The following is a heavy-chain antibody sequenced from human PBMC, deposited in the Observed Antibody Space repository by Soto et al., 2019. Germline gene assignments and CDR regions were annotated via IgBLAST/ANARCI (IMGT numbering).Heavy chain of an antibody. CDR1: GGSFSGYY. CDR3: ARSHRRGAAADY. CDR2: INHSGST. V-gene: IGHV4-34*01. J-gene: IGHJ4*02. D-gene: IGHD6-13*01. Sequence: QVQLQQWGAGLLKPSETLSLTCAVYGGSFSGYYWSWIRQPPGKGLEWIGEINHSGSTNYNPSLKSRVTISVDTSKNQFSLTLSSVTAADTAVYYCARSHRRGAAADYWGQGTLVTVSS.